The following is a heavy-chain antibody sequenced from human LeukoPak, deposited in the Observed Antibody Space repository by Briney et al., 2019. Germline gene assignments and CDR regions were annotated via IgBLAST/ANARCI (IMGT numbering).Heavy chain of an antibody. Sequence: GESLKISCKGSGYSFTGYWIGWVRQMPGKGLEWMGIIYPGDSDTRYSPSFQGQVTISADKSISTAYLQWSSLKASDTAMYFCERVNPTYGYYYMDVWGKGTTVTVSS. J-gene: IGHJ6*03. CDR3: ERVNPTYGYYYMDV. D-gene: IGHD4-17*01. V-gene: IGHV5-51*01. CDR1: GYSFTGYW. CDR2: IYPGDSDT.